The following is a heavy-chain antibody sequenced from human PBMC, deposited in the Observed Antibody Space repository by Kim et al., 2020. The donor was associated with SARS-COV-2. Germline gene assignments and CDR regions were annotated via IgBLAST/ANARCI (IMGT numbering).Heavy chain of an antibody. V-gene: IGHV4-4*07. J-gene: IGHJ6*02. CDR2: IYTSGST. D-gene: IGHD6-6*01. Sequence: SETLSLTCTVSGGSISSYYWSWIRQPAGKGLEWIGRIYTSGSTNYNPSLKSRVTMSVDTSKNQFSLKLSSVTAADTAVYYCARDRLAARQSYYYGMDVWGQGTTVTVSS. CDR1: GGSISSYY. CDR3: ARDRLAARQSYYYGMDV.